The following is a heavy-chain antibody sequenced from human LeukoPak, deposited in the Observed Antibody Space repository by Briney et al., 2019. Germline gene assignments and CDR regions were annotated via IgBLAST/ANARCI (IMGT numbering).Heavy chain of an antibody. Sequence: GGSLRLSCAASGFTFRRYTLNWVRQAPGKGLEWISYIGSDNTTIDYADSVKGRFTISRDNAKNSLYLQMNSLRAEDTAVYYCARELFTAAAGGFDYWGQGTLVTVSS. V-gene: IGHV3-48*04. CDR2: IGSDNTTI. J-gene: IGHJ4*02. CDR1: GFTFRRYT. CDR3: ARELFTAAAGGFDY. D-gene: IGHD6-13*01.